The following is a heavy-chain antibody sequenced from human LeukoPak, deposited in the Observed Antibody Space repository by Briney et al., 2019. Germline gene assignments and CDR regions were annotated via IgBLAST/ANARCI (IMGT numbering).Heavy chain of an antibody. CDR2: INHSGST. CDR1: GGSFSGYY. Sequence: SETLSLTCAVYGGSFSGYYWSWIRQPPGKGLEWIGEINHSGSTNYNPSLKSRVTISVDTSKNQFSLKLSSVTAADTAVYYCARVRYYYDSSGYYDGNYMDVWGKGITVTVSS. V-gene: IGHV4-34*01. J-gene: IGHJ6*03. D-gene: IGHD3-22*01. CDR3: ARVRYYYDSSGYYDGNYMDV.